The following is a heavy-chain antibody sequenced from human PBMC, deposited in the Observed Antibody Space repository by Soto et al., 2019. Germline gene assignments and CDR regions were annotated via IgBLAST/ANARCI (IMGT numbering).Heavy chain of an antibody. Sequence: EVQLVESGGGLVKPGGSLRLSCAASGFTFSSYSMNWVRQAPGKGLEWVSSISSSSSYIYYADSVKGRFTISRDNAKNSLYLQMNSLRAEDTAVYYCASARHSHYYYGSGWEFDYWGQGTLVTVSS. CDR2: ISSSSSYI. J-gene: IGHJ4*02. CDR3: ASARHSHYYYGSGWEFDY. D-gene: IGHD3-10*01. V-gene: IGHV3-21*01. CDR1: GFTFSSYS.